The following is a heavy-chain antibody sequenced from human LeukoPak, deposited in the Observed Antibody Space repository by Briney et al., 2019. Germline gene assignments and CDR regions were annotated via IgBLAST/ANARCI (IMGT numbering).Heavy chain of an antibody. Sequence: PGGSLRLSCAASGFTFSSYSMNWVRQAPGKGLEWVLSISSSSYIYYADSVKGRFTISRDNAKNSLYLQMNGLRAEDTAVYYCARDKPSGWELPFYYYYYYMDVWGKGTTVTVSS. V-gene: IGHV3-21*01. J-gene: IGHJ6*03. CDR1: GFTFSSYS. D-gene: IGHD1-26*01. CDR2: ISSSSYI. CDR3: ARDKPSGWELPFYYYYYYMDV.